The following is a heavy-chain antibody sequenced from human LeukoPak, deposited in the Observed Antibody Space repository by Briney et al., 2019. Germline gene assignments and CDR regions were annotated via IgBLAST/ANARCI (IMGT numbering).Heavy chain of an antibody. CDR2: IYYSGST. CDR1: SGSISSYY. CDR3: ARSMVRAPFDY. D-gene: IGHD3-10*01. Sequence: SETLSLTCTVSSGSISSYYWSWIRQPPGKGLEWIGYIYYSGSTNYNPSLKSRVTISVDTSKNQFSLKLSSVTAADTAVYYCARSMVRAPFDYWGQGTLVTVSS. V-gene: IGHV4-59*01. J-gene: IGHJ4*02.